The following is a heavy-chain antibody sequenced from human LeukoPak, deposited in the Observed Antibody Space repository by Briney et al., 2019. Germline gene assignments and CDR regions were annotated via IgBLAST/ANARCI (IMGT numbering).Heavy chain of an antibody. Sequence: SETLSLTCAVSGGSISSGGYSWSWIRQPPGKGLEWIGYIYHSGSTYYNPSLKSRVTISVDRSKNQSSLKLSSVTAADTAVYYCARDPLLYDYVWGSYRRLFDYWGQGTLVTVSS. CDR1: GGSISSGGYS. CDR3: ARDPLLYDYVWGSYRRLFDY. CDR2: IYHSGST. J-gene: IGHJ4*02. D-gene: IGHD3-16*02. V-gene: IGHV4-30-2*01.